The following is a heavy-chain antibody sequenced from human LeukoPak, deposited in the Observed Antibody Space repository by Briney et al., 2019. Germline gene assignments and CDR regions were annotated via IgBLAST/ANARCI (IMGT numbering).Heavy chain of an antibody. J-gene: IGHJ3*02. V-gene: IGHV3-23*01. Sequence: DSVKGRFTISRDNSKNTLYLQMNSLRAEDTAVYYCAKVTHYYDSSGQADDAFDIWGQGTMVTVSS. CDR3: AKVTHYYDSSGQADDAFDI. D-gene: IGHD3-22*01.